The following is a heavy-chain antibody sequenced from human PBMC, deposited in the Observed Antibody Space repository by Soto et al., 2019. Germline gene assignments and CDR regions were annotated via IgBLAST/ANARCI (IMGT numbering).Heavy chain of an antibody. D-gene: IGHD6-6*01. CDR2: ISTYDGNT. Sequence: ASVKVSCKASGYTFFTYGITGVRQAPGQGLEWMGWISTYDGNTDYAQKLQGRVTMTTDTSTRTAYMELRSLRSDDTAVYYCARKSSSSSWFDPWGQGTLVTVSS. J-gene: IGHJ5*02. CDR3: ARKSSSSSWFDP. V-gene: IGHV1-18*01. CDR1: GYTFFTYG.